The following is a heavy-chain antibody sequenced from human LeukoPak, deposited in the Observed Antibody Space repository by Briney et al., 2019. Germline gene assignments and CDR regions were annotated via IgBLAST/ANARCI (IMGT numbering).Heavy chain of an antibody. CDR1: GYTLTELS. Sequence: EASVKVSCKVSGYTLTELSMHWVRQAPGKGLEWMGGFDPEDGETIYAQKFQGRVTMTEDTSTDTAYMELSSLRSEDTAVYYCATAAAGSFYWYFDLWGRGTLVTVSS. CDR3: ATAAAGSFYWYFDL. J-gene: IGHJ2*01. CDR2: FDPEDGET. V-gene: IGHV1-24*01. D-gene: IGHD6-13*01.